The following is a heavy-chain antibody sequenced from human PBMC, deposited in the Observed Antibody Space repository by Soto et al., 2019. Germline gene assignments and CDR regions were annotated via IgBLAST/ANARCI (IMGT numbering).Heavy chain of an antibody. CDR3: ARVSGGYSGYDWAFDF. CDR2: TGTAGDT. V-gene: IGHV3-13*01. CDR1: GFSLSSYA. D-gene: IGHD5-12*01. J-gene: IGHJ4*02. Sequence: GGSLRLSCAASGFSLSSYAMHWVRQPTGKGLEWVSGTGTAGDTYYPGSVKGRFTISRENAKNSLYLQMNSLRAGDTAVYYCARVSGGYSGYDWAFDFWGQGTLVTVSS.